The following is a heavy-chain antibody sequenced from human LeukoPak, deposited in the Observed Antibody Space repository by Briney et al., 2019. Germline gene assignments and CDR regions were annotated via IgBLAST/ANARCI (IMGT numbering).Heavy chain of an antibody. CDR1: GGPISSYY. V-gene: IGHV4-59*01. CDR2: IYYSRST. J-gene: IGHJ4*02. CDR3: ARKRYFDY. D-gene: IGHD1-14*01. Sequence: SETLSLTCTVSGGPISSYYWSWIRQPPGKGLEWIGYIYYSRSTNYNPSLKSRVTISVDTSKNQFSLKLSSVTAADTAVYYCARKRYFDYWGQGTLVTVSS.